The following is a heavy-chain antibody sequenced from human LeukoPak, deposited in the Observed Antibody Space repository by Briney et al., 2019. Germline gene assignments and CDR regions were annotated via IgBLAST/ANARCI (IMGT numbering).Heavy chain of an antibody. CDR2: IHYRGST. CDR1: GGSISSRSYY. Sequence: PSETLSLTCTLPGGSISSRSYYWGWIRQPPGKGLEWIGTIHYRGSTFYNPSLKSRVTISVDTSKIQFSLKLSSVTASDMAVYYCASLGGYCSSVSCYQYFDLWGRGTLVTVSS. CDR3: ASLGGYCSSVSCYQYFDL. V-gene: IGHV4-39*01. J-gene: IGHJ2*01. D-gene: IGHD2-2*01.